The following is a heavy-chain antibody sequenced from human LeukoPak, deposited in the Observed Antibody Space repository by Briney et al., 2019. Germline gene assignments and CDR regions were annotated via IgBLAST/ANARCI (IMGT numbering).Heavy chain of an antibody. CDR2: IIPIFGTA. D-gene: IGHD2-2*02. CDR1: GGTFSSYA. V-gene: IGHV1-69*05. CDR3: ASSIEGYCSSTSCYTDFDY. Sequence: SVKVSCKASGGTFSSYAISWVRQAPGQGLEWMGGIIPIFGTANYAQKLQGRVTMTTDTSTSTAYMELRSLRSDDTAVYYCASSIEGYCSSTSCYTDFDYWGQGTLVTVSS. J-gene: IGHJ4*02.